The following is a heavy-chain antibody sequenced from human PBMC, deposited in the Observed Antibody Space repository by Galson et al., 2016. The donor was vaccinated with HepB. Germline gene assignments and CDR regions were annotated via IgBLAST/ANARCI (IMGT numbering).Heavy chain of an antibody. CDR1: GGSFSGYY. V-gene: IGHV4-34*01. J-gene: IGHJ4*02. CDR2: INHSGST. CDR3: ARGQMVYVVRGMAFDY. Sequence: ETLSLTCDVYGGSFSGYYWTWIRQSPEKGLEWIGEINHSGSTNYNPSLESRVTMSVDTSLNQFSLKLRSVTAADTAVYYCARGQMVYVVRGMAFDYWGQGALVSVSS. D-gene: IGHD2-8*01.